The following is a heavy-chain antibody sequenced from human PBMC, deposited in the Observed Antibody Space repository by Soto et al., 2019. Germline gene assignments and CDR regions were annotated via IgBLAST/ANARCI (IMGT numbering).Heavy chain of an antibody. CDR2: ISSSSSYI. D-gene: IGHD4-17*01. CDR1: GFTFSSYS. V-gene: IGHV3-21*01. Sequence: GGSLSPSCAASGFTFSSYSLNWVRQAPGKGLEWVSSISSSSSYIYYADSVKGRFTISRDNAKNSLYLQLNSLRAEDTAVYYCARDKKTTVVTPGYYYGMDVWGQGTTVTVS. J-gene: IGHJ6*02. CDR3: ARDKKTTVVTPGYYYGMDV.